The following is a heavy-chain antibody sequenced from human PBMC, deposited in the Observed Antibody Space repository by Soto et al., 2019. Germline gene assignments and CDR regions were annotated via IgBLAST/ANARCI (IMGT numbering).Heavy chain of an antibody. V-gene: IGHV3-23*01. Sequence: GGSLRLSCAASGFTFGSYAMSWVRQAPGKGLEWVSAISGSGGSTYYADSVKGRFTISRDNSKNTLYLQMNSLRAEDTAVYYCAKGYYYYYGMDVWGQGTTVTVS. J-gene: IGHJ6*02. CDR1: GFTFGSYA. CDR2: ISGSGGST. CDR3: AKGYYYYYGMDV.